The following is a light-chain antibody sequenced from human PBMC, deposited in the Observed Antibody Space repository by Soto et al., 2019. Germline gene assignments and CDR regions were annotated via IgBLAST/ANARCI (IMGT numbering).Light chain of an antibody. Sequence: EIVLTQSPATLSLSPGERATLSCRTSQSVSSYLAWYKQKRGQAPRLLIYEASNTATGIPARFSGSGPGTDFTITISSLEPEDFAIYYCQQRSNWPLTFGGGTKVEI. J-gene: IGKJ4*01. V-gene: IGKV3-11*01. CDR2: EAS. CDR3: QQRSNWPLT. CDR1: QSVSSY.